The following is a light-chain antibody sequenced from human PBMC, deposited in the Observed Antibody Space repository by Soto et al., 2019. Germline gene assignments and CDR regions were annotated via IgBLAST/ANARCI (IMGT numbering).Light chain of an antibody. V-gene: IGLV1-44*01. J-gene: IGLJ1*01. Sequence: SVLPQPPTASGTPGQRVTISCSGSSSNIGSNTVDWYRQLPGRAPKLLIYSNNQRPSGVPGRFSGSKSGTSASLAISGLQSEDEADYYCAAWDDSLNGYVFGTGTKVTVL. CDR1: SSNIGSNT. CDR3: AAWDDSLNGYV. CDR2: SNN.